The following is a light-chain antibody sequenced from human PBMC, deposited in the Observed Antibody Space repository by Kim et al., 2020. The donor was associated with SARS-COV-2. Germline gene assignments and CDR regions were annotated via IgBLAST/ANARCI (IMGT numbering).Light chain of an antibody. CDR2: GNS. J-gene: IGLJ3*02. CDR1: RSNIGAGYD. Sequence: GQRITISCTGSRSNIGAGYDVHWYQQLPGTAPKLLIYGNSNRPSGVPDRFSGSKSGTSASLAITGLQAEDEADYYCQSYDSNLSGVFGGGTQLTVL. CDR3: QSYDSNLSGV. V-gene: IGLV1-40*01.